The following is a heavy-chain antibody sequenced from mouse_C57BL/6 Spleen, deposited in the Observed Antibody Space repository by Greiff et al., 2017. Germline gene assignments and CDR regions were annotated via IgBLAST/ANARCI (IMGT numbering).Heavy chain of an antibody. D-gene: IGHD4-1*01. V-gene: IGHV1-7*01. Sequence: QVQLQQSGAELVKPGASVKLSCKASGYTFTSYWMHWVKQRPGQGLEWIGYISPSSGYTKYNQKFKDKATVTADKSSSTAYMQLSSLTSEDSAVYYCASQGNWEGYWYFDVWGTGTTVTVSS. CDR1: GYTFTSYW. J-gene: IGHJ1*03. CDR3: ASQGNWEGYWYFDV. CDR2: ISPSSGYT.